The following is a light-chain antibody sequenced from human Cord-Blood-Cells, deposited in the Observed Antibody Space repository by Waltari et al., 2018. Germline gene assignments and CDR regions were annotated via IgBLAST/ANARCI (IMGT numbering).Light chain of an antibody. CDR1: QSISSW. CDR3: QQYNSYSVT. J-gene: IGKJ2*01. Sequence: DIQMTQSPSTLSASVVDRVTITCRASQSISSWLAWYQQKPGKAPKLLIYEASSLESGVPSRFSGSGSGTEFTLPISSLQPDDFATYYCQQYNSYSVTFGQGTQLES. V-gene: IGKV1-5*01. CDR2: EAS.